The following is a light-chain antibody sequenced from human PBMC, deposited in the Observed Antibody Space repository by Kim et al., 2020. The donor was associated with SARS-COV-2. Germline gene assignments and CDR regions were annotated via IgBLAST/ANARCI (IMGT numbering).Light chain of an antibody. CDR3: QHRQT. J-gene: IGKJ1*01. Sequence: STLSASVGDRVTLTYRASQSVSRWLDWYQQKPGKAPKLLIYDGSNLQSGVPSRFSGNGSGTEFTLTISSLQTDDFAIYYCQHRQTFGQGTKVDIK. CDR1: QSVSRW. V-gene: IGKV1-5*01. CDR2: DGS.